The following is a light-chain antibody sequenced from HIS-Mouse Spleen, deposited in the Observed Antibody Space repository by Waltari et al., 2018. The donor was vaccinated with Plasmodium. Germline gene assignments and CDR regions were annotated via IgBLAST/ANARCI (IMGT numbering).Light chain of an antibody. CDR1: SGINVGTYR. J-gene: IGLJ1*01. V-gene: IGLV5-45*03. CDR3: MIWHSSAYV. CDR2: YKSDSDK. Sequence: QAVLTQPSSLSASPGASASLTCTLRSGINVGTYRIYWYQQKPGSPPQYLLRYKSDSDKQQGPGVPRRFSGSKDASANAGILLISGLQSEDEADYYCMIWHSSAYVFGTGTKVTVL.